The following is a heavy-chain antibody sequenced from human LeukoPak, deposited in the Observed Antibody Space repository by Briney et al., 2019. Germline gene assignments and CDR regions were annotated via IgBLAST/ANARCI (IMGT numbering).Heavy chain of an antibody. J-gene: IGHJ5*02. CDR3: ARVVIAVAGPLGFDP. CDR2: ISYDGYDK. D-gene: IGHD6-19*01. V-gene: IGHV3-30-3*01. Sequence: GGSLRLSCAASGFTFNDYAMYWVRQTPGKGLEWVTLISYDGYDKSYADSVRGRFTISRDNSKNTLYLQMDSLRSEDTAVYYCARVVIAVAGPLGFDPWGQGTLVTVSS. CDR1: GFTFNDYA.